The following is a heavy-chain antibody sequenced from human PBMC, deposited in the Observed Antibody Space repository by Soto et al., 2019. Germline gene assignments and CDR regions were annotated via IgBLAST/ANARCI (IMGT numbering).Heavy chain of an antibody. CDR2: IYYSGST. Sequence: PSETLSLTCTVSGGSVSSVSYYWSWIRQPPGKGLEWIGYIYYSGSTNYNPSLKSRVTISVDTSKNQFSLKLSSVTAADTAVYYCARDVRFLEWWGLDVWGQGTTVTVSS. J-gene: IGHJ6*02. CDR1: GGSVSSVSYY. CDR3: ARDVRFLEWWGLDV. V-gene: IGHV4-61*01. D-gene: IGHD3-3*01.